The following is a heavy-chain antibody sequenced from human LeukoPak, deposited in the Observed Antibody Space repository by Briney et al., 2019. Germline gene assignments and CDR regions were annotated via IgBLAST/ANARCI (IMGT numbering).Heavy chain of an antibody. CDR1: GYTFTSYY. J-gene: IGHJ4*02. V-gene: IGHV1-46*01. D-gene: IGHD3-16*02. Sequence: ASVKVSCKASGYTFTSYYMHWVRQAPGQGLEWMGIINPSGGSTSYAQKFQGRVTMTRDTSTSTVYMELSSLRSEDTAVYYCARDRRIWDYVWGSYRRRSYFDYWGQGTLVTVSS. CDR2: INPSGGST. CDR3: ARDRRIWDYVWGSYRRRSYFDY.